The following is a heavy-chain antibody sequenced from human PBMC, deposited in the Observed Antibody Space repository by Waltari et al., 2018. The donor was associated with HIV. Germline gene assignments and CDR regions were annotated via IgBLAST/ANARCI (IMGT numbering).Heavy chain of an antibody. CDR3: VRGYSSSSWNPLYH. Sequence: VQLVESGGGVVQTGGSLRLSCAVSGFTFSNFAIHWVRQAPGKGWGWVAVYGCDETEIIYADAVEDRFVTSRESAKKTLYIQMSILGVDDSAVYYCVRGYSSSSWNPLYHWGQGTLVTGSS. V-gene: IGHV3-33*01. D-gene: IGHD6-6*01. J-gene: IGHJ4*02. CDR2: YGCDETEI. CDR1: GFTFSNFA.